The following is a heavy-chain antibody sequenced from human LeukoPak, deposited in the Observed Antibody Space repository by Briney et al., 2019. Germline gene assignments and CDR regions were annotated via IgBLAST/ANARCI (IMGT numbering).Heavy chain of an antibody. CDR3: ASGYSYGSVEY. V-gene: IGHV3-48*01. J-gene: IGHJ4*02. D-gene: IGHD5-18*01. CDR2: ISSSSSTI. Sequence: GGSLRLSCAASGFIYSSYSMNWVRQAPGKGLEWVSYISSSSSTIYYADSVKGRFTISRDNAKNSLYLQMNSLRAEDTAVYYCASGYSYGSVEYWGQGTLVTVSS. CDR1: GFIYSSYS.